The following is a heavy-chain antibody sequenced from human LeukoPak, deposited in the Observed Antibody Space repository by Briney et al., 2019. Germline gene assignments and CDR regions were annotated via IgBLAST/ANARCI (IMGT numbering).Heavy chain of an antibody. J-gene: IGHJ4*02. Sequence: GGSLRLSCAASGFTFSSYAMHWVRQAPGKGLEWVAVISYDGSNKYYADSVKGRFTISRDNSKNTLYLQMNSLRAEDTAVYYCARGAGGYQLGYFDYWGQGTLVTASS. CDR3: ARGAGGYQLGYFDY. V-gene: IGHV3-30-3*01. D-gene: IGHD2-2*01. CDR2: ISYDGSNK. CDR1: GFTFSSYA.